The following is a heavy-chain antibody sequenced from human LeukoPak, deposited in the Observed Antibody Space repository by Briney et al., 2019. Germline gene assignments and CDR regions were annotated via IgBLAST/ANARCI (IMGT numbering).Heavy chain of an antibody. CDR1: GFTFGTYT. V-gene: IGHV3-21*01. Sequence: PGGSLRLSCAASGFTFGTYTMNWVRQAPGKGLEWVSPVTHSHYYKYYADSVKGRFTVSRDNTKNSLYLQMNSLRADDTAGYYCTREREFYDRDSFSPDAFHVWGVETLVTVS. CDR2: VTHSHYYK. D-gene: IGHD3-22*01. CDR3: TREREFYDRDSFSPDAFHV. J-gene: IGHJ3*01.